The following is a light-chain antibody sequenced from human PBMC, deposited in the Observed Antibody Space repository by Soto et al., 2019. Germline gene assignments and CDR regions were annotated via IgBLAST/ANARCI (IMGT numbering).Light chain of an antibody. CDR3: QQYASSPRT. J-gene: IGKJ1*01. CDR2: GAF. Sequence: EIVLTQSPGTLSLSPGERATLSCRASQSVSSNHLAWYQQKPGQAPRLLIYGAFNRATGIPDRFSGSGSGTDFTLTISGLEPEDFVVYYCQQYASSPRTFGQGTKVE. V-gene: IGKV3-20*01. CDR1: QSVSSNH.